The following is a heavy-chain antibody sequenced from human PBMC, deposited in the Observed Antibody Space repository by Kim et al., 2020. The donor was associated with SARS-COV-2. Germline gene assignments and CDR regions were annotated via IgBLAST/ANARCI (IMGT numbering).Heavy chain of an antibody. CDR3: ARRTTVTSSYYYYMDV. CDR1: GFTFSSYS. D-gene: IGHD4-4*01. V-gene: IGHV3-30-3*01. CDR2: ISYGGSNK. Sequence: GGSLRLSCAASGFTFSSYSMHWVRQAPGKGLEWVAVISYGGSNKYYADSVKGRFTISRDNSKNTLYLQMHSLRPEDTAVYYCARRTTVTSSYYYYMDVWGKGTTVTVSS. J-gene: IGHJ6*03.